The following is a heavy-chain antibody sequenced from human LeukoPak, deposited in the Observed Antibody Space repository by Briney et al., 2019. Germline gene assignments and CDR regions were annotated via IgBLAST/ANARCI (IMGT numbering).Heavy chain of an antibody. CDR3: ARDQEGFDY. V-gene: IGHV1-46*01. J-gene: IGHJ4*02. CDR2: ISPRDGST. Sequence: ASVTVSCTASGYTFSSNYIHWVRQAPAQGLEWMGMISPRDGSTSYAQKFQGRVTVTRDTSTSTVHMELSGLRSEDTAVYYCARDQEGFDYWGQGTLVTVSS. CDR1: GYTFSSNY.